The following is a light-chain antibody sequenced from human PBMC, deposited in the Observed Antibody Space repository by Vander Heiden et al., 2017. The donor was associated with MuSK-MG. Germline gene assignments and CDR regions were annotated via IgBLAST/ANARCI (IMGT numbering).Light chain of an antibody. CDR3: LQDYSIPWT. J-gene: IGKJ1*01. CDR1: QSISNW. V-gene: IGKV1-5*03. Sequence: DNQMTQSPSTLSASVGDRVTITCRASQSISNWLAWYHQKPGKAPNLLIYRASSLESGAPSKFSGSGSETEFTLTISSLQPDDFGTSHCLQDYSIPWTFGQGTKVEVK. CDR2: RAS.